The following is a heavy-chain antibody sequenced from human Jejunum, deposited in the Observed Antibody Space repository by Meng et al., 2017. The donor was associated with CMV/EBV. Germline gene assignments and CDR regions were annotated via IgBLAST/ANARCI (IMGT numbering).Heavy chain of an antibody. CDR2: IRRDGSDK. Sequence: FSAFSMHWVRQAPGQGLEWVAFIRRDGSDKYYEDSVKGRFTISRGNTKNTVYLEMNSLREEDTGVYYCAKGRRGTVVPSAQYFDSWGQGTLVTVSS. CDR1: FSAFS. J-gene: IGHJ4*02. CDR3: AKGRRGTVVPSAQYFDS. D-gene: IGHD1-14*01. V-gene: IGHV3-30*02.